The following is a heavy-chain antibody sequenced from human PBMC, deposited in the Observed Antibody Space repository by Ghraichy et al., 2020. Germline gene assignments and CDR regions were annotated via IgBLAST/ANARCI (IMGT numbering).Heavy chain of an antibody. CDR1: GFTVSSNY. D-gene: IGHD3-22*01. J-gene: IGHJ2*01. CDR3: ARDQGLWDSTGPTWYFDL. Sequence: GGSLRLSCTPSGFTVSSNYMSWVRQAPGKGLEWVSVIYSGGSTYYADSVKGRFTISRHNSRNTLYLQMNSLRAEDTAVYYCARDQGLWDSTGPTWYFDLWGRGTLVTVSS. V-gene: IGHV3-53*04. CDR2: IYSGGST.